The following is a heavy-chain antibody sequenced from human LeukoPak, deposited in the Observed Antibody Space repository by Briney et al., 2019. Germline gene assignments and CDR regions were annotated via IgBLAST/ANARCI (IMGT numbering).Heavy chain of an antibody. Sequence: PSETLSLTCTVSGGSISSYYWSWIRQPPGKGLEWIGYIYYSGSTNYNPSLKSRVTMSVDTSKNQFSLKLSSVTAADTAVYYCARRVSWYGYYFDYWGQGTLVTVSS. V-gene: IGHV4-59*08. D-gene: IGHD6-13*01. CDR2: IYYSGST. J-gene: IGHJ4*02. CDR3: ARRVSWYGYYFDY. CDR1: GGSISSYY.